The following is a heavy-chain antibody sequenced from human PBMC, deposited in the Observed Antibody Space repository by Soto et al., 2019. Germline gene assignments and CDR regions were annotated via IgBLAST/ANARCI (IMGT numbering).Heavy chain of an antibody. J-gene: IGHJ6*02. CDR3: ARLGKIDTKLGGYYYCARDL. CDR2: IYYTGST. Sequence: QLQLQESGPGLVKPSETLSLTCTVSGGSVSRSNCYWGWIRQPPGKGLEWIGSIYYTGSTYYNPSLKRRVTISVDTSKNQSSLKLSSMTATAAAVYYCARLGKIDTKLGGYYYCARDLLGQGTTFTVSS. D-gene: IGHD1-26*01. V-gene: IGHV4-39*01. CDR1: GGSVSRSNCY.